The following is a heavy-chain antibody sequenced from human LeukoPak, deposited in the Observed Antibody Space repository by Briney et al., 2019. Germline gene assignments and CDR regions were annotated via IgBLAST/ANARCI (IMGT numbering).Heavy chain of an antibody. V-gene: IGHV3-7*01. Sequence: GGSLRLSCAASGFSFSNYWMSWVRQAPGKGLEWVANIKQDGSEKYYVDFVKGRFTISRDNAKNSLYLQMNSLRAEDTAVYYCAELGITMIGGVWGKGTTVTISS. CDR1: GFSFSNYW. CDR2: IKQDGSEK. D-gene: IGHD3-10*02. J-gene: IGHJ6*04. CDR3: AELGITMIGGV.